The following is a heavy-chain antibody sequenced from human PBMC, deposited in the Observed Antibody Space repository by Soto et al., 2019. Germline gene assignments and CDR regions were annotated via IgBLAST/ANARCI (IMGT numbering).Heavy chain of an antibody. CDR2: INHSGST. CDR3: ATLRTTRVYYYYMDV. D-gene: IGHD4-17*01. V-gene: IGHV4-34*01. J-gene: IGHJ6*03. CDR1: GGSFSGYY. Sequence: SETLSLTCAVYGGSFSGYYWSWTRQPPGKGLEWIGEINHSGSTNYNPSLKSRVTISVDTSKNQFSLKLSSVTAADTAVYYCATLRTTRVYYYYMDVWGKGTTVTVSS.